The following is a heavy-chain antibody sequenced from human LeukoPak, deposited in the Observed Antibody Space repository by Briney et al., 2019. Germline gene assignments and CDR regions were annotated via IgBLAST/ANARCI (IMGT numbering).Heavy chain of an antibody. D-gene: IGHD2-15*01. V-gene: IGHV4-59*01. CDR2: IYYSGST. CDR3: ARGYCSGGSCYPYYFDY. CDR1: GVSISSYY. J-gene: IGHJ4*02. Sequence: SETLSLTCTVSGVSISSYYWSWIRQPPGKGLEWIGYIYYSGSTNYNPSLKSRVTISVDTSKNQFSLKLSSVTAADTAVYYCARGYCSGGSCYPYYFDYWGQGTLVTVSS.